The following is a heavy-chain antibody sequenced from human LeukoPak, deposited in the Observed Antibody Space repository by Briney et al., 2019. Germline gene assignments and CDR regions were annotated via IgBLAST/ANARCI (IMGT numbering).Heavy chain of an antibody. V-gene: IGHV1-69*04. Sequence: GASVKVSCKASGGSLSNLVISWVRQAPGQGLEWMGRIIPILDVTNYAQKFQGRVTITADKSTSTAYMELSSLRSKDTAVYYCARDGSYYYDSSGLGYWGQGTLVTVSS. CDR3: ARDGSYYYDSSGLGY. J-gene: IGHJ4*02. CDR2: IIPILDVT. D-gene: IGHD3-22*01. CDR1: GGSLSNLV.